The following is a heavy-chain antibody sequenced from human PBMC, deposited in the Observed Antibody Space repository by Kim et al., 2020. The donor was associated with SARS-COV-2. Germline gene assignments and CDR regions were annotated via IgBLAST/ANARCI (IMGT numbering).Heavy chain of an antibody. CDR3: ASDSSSSWPPPLFY. V-gene: IGHV1-69*01. D-gene: IGHD6-13*01. J-gene: IGHJ4*02. Sequence: AQKFQGRVTITADESTSTAYMELSSLRSEDTAVYYCASDSSSSWPPPLFYWGQGTLVTVSS.